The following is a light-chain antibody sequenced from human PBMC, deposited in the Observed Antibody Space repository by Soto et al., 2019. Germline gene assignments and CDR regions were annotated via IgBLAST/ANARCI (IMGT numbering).Light chain of an antibody. CDR3: CSYAGTYTWV. CDR2: DVS. Sequence: QSALTQPRSVSGSPGQSVTISCTGTSSDVGDYNYVSWYQQHPGKVPKLMIFDVSKRPSGVPDRFSGSKSGNTASLTISGLQAEDEADYYCCSYAGTYTWVFGGGTKLTVL. J-gene: IGLJ3*02. CDR1: SSDVGDYNY. V-gene: IGLV2-11*01.